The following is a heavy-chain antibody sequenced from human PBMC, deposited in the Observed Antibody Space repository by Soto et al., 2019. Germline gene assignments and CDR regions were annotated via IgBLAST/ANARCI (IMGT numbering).Heavy chain of an antibody. D-gene: IGHD2-2*01. J-gene: IGHJ4*02. V-gene: IGHV3-30-3*01. Sequence: QVQLVESGGGVVQPGRSLRLSCAASGFTFSSYAMHWVRQAPGKGLEWVAVISYDGSNKYYADSVKGRFTISRDNSKNTLYLQMNSLRAEDTAVYYCARDLLASVAPAAVFDYWGQGTLVTVSS. CDR2: ISYDGSNK. CDR3: ARDLLASVAPAAVFDY. CDR1: GFTFSSYA.